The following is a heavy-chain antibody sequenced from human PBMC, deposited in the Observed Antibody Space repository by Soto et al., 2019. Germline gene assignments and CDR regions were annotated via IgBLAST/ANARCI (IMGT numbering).Heavy chain of an antibody. CDR2: IIPSFSTT. V-gene: IGHV1-69*15. CDR3: ARDGGSDGYFGNWLDP. J-gene: IGHJ5*02. CDR1: GGTFSNYA. Sequence: QVQLVQSGAEVKKPGSSVKVSCKASGGTFSNYAITWVRQAPRQGLEWVGRIIPSFSTTNVAQKFQGRVTITADESTTTAYMELSGLRSEDTAVYYCARDGGSDGYFGNWLDPWGQGTLVTVSS. D-gene: IGHD2-15*01.